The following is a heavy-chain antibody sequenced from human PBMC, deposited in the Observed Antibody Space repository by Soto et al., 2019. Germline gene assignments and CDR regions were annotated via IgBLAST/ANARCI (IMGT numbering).Heavy chain of an antibody. J-gene: IGHJ6*02. CDR1: GDSVSSYY. Sequence: ASETLSLTCTVSGDSVSSYYWSWIRQPAGRGLEWIGRIYISGSTDYNPSLKGRVSMSVDRSKNQFSLKLTSVTAADTAVYYCVRDCSGGGCYSDYGMDVWGQGTLVTVSS. V-gene: IGHV4-4*07. D-gene: IGHD2-15*01. CDR3: VRDCSGGGCYSDYGMDV. CDR2: IYISGST.